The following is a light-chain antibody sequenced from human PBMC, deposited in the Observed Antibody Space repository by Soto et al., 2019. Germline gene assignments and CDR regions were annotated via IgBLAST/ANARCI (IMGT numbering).Light chain of an antibody. V-gene: IGKV3D-20*02. J-gene: IGKJ1*01. CDR2: DAS. CDR1: QSVSSS. Sequence: VALTQSPGTLSLSPGERATLSCRASQSVSSSQLAWYQQKPGPAPRLLIYDASNRATGIPARFSGSGSGTDFTLTISSLEPEDFAVYYCQQRSNWPPTFGQGTKVDIK. CDR3: QQRSNWPPT.